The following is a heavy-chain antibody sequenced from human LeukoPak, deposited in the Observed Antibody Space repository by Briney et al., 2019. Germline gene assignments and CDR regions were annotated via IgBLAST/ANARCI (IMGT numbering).Heavy chain of an antibody. J-gene: IGHJ5*02. CDR3: ARGGPAYGGNHNWFDP. CDR1: GFTFSSYA. CDR2: IYSGGGT. Sequence: PGGSLRLSCAASGFTFSSYAMSWVRQAPGRGLEWVSVIYSGGGTYYANSVKGRFTISRDTTKNTLFLQLSSLRAEDTAMYHCARGGPAYGGNHNWFDPWGQGTLVTVSS. V-gene: IGHV3-53*01. D-gene: IGHD4-23*01.